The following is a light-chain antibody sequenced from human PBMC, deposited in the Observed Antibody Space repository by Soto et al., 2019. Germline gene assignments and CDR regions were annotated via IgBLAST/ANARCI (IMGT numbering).Light chain of an antibody. Sequence: QSALTQPASVSGSPGQSITISCTGTSSDVGGYNYVSWYQQHPGKAPKLMIFDVSNRPSGVSNRFPGSKSGNTASLTISGLQAEDEAVYYCSSYTSSSTLYVFGTGTKLPVL. V-gene: IGLV2-14*01. CDR3: SSYTSSSTLYV. J-gene: IGLJ1*01. CDR2: DVS. CDR1: SSDVGGYNY.